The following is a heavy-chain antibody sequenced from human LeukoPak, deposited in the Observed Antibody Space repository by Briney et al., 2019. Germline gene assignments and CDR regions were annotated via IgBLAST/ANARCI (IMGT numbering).Heavy chain of an antibody. J-gene: IGHJ3*02. Sequence: SETLSLTCAVYGGSFSGYYWSWIRQPPGKGLEWIGEINHSGSTNYNPSLKSRVTISVDTSKNQFSPKLSSVTAADTAVYYCASSPRAFDIWGQGTMVTVSS. V-gene: IGHV4-34*01. CDR1: GGSFSGYY. CDR2: INHSGST. CDR3: ASSPRAFDI.